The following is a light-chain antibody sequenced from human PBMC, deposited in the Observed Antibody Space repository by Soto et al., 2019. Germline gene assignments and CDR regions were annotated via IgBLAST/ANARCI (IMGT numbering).Light chain of an antibody. CDR1: QTVSSSY. J-gene: IGKJ1*01. CDR3: QQYGSSPGT. Sequence: EGVLTQSPGTLSLSPGERATLSCRASQTVSSSYLAWYQQKPGQAPRLLIYGASSRATGIPDRFSGRGSGTDVIRTISRLEPEDFAVYYCQQYGSSPGTFGQGTKVEIK. CDR2: GAS. V-gene: IGKV3-20*01.